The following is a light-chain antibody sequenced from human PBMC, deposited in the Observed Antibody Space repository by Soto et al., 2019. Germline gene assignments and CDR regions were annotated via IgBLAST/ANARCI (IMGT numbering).Light chain of an antibody. Sequence: EIVLTQSPGTLSLSPGERATLSCRASQSVGRNYLAWYQQKPGQAPRLLIHRISTRATGIPDRLSGSGSATDFTLTISRLEPEDFAVYYCQQYDNAPQTFGQGTRVEIK. V-gene: IGKV3-20*01. J-gene: IGKJ1*01. CDR1: QSVGRNY. CDR2: RIS. CDR3: QQYDNAPQT.